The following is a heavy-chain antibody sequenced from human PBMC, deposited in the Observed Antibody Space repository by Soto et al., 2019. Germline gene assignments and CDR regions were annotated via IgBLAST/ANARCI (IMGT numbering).Heavy chain of an antibody. CDR3: AHWTFDYYGPGIQKAPYYFDY. J-gene: IGHJ4*02. CDR1: GFSLSTSGVG. D-gene: IGHD3-10*01. CDR2: IYWDDDK. V-gene: IGHV2-5*02. Sequence: SGPTLVNPTQTLTLTCTFSGFSLSTSGVGVGWIRQPPGKALEWLALIYWDDDKRYSPSLKSRLTITKDTSKNQVVLTMTNMDPVDTATYYCAHWTFDYYGPGIQKAPYYFDYWGQGTLVTVAS.